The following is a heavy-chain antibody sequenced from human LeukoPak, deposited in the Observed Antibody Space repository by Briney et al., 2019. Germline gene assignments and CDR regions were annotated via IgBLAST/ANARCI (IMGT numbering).Heavy chain of an antibody. Sequence: GGSLRLSCAASGFTFSSYGMHWVRQAPGKGLEWVAVISYDGSNKYYADSVKGRFTISRDNSKNTLYLQMNSLRAEDTAVYYCAKDGLFCGGDCYPGSFDYWGQGTLVTVSS. D-gene: IGHD2-21*02. J-gene: IGHJ4*02. CDR3: AKDGLFCGGDCYPGSFDY. V-gene: IGHV3-30*18. CDR1: GFTFSSYG. CDR2: ISYDGSNK.